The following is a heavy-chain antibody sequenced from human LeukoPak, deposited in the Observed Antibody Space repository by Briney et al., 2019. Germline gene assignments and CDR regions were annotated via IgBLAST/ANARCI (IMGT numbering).Heavy chain of an antibody. V-gene: IGHV3-23*01. CDR1: GFTFSSYA. D-gene: IGHD3-22*01. CDR2: ISGSGGST. J-gene: IGHJ4*02. Sequence: GGSLRLSCAASGFTFSSYAMSWVRQAPGKGLEWVSAISGSGGSTYYADSVKGRFTISRDNSKNTLYLQMNSLRAEDTAVYYCAKARYYDSNGYLPDDYWGQGTLVTVSS. CDR3: AKARYYDSNGYLPDDY.